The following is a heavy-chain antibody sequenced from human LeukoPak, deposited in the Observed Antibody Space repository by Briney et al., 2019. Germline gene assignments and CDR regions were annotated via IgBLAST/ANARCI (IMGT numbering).Heavy chain of an antibody. V-gene: IGHV3-23*01. D-gene: IGHD2-15*01. CDR2: ISGGGGTT. CDR3: AKAETIVVGAKWFDA. J-gene: IGHJ5*02. CDR1: GFIFRTYA. Sequence: GGSLRLSCAVSGFIFRTYAVSWIRHAPGKGLEWVSSISGGGGTTYYADSVKGRFTVSRDNSKNTLYLQMSSLRVDDTAVYYCAKAETIVVGAKWFDAWGQGTLITVSS.